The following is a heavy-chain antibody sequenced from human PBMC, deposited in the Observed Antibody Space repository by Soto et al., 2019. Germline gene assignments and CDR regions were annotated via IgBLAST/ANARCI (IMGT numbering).Heavy chain of an antibody. CDR1: GGSISSGGYF. V-gene: IGHV4-31*03. CDR2: IYYSGST. D-gene: IGHD6-6*01. J-gene: IGHJ6*02. Sequence: QVQLQESGPGLVKPSQTLSLTCTVSGGSISSGGYFWSWIRQHPGKGLEWIGFIYYSGSTYYNPSLKRRVTISVDTSKNHVSLKLSSVTAADTAVYYCAREGAAPYYYYGMDVWGQGTTVTVSS. CDR3: AREGAAPYYYYGMDV.